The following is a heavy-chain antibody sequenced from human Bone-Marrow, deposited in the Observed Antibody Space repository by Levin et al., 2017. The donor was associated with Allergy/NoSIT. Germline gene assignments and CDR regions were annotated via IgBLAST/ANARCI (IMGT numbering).Heavy chain of an antibody. CDR1: GYSFTSYW. CDR2: IYPGDSDT. V-gene: IGHV5-51*01. CDR3: AKDEYEMDV. Sequence: GESLKISCKASGYSFTSYWIAWVRQMPGKGLEWMGSIYPGDSDTRYNPSFQGQVTLSADKSISTAYLQWSTLKAADTALDYCAKDEYEMDVWGQGTTVTVSS. D-gene: IGHD2-2*01. J-gene: IGHJ6*02.